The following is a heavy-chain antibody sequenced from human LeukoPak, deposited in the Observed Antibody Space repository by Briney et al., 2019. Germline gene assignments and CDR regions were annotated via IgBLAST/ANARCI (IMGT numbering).Heavy chain of an antibody. Sequence: GRSLRLSCAASGFTFSSYGMHWVRQAPGKGLEWVAFIRYDGSNKFYADSVKGRFTISRDNSKNTLYLQMNSPRAEDTAVYYCAILGVCSSTSCYDYWGQGTLVTVSS. J-gene: IGHJ4*02. CDR2: IRYDGSNK. V-gene: IGHV3-30*02. CDR1: GFTFSSYG. CDR3: AILGVCSSTSCYDY. D-gene: IGHD2-2*01.